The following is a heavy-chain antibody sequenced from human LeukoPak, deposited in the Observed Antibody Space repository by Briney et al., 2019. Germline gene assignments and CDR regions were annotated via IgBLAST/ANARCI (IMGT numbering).Heavy chain of an antibody. D-gene: IGHD6-13*01. CDR2: IYYSGST. CDR1: GGSISSYY. Sequence: SETLSLTCTVSGGSISSYYWSWIRQPPGKGLEWIGYIYYSGSTNYNPSLKSRVTISVDTSKNQFSLKLSSVTAADTAVYYCARDRLHSSSWPDAFDIWGQGTMVTVSS. J-gene: IGHJ3*02. V-gene: IGHV4-59*01. CDR3: ARDRLHSSSWPDAFDI.